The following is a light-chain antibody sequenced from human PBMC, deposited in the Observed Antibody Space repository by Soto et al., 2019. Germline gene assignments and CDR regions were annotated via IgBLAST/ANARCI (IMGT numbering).Light chain of an antibody. Sequence: QSVLTQSSSASASLGSSVKLTCTLSSGHDNNIIAWHQQQPGKAPRYLMKVENSGSYNNGSGVPDRFSGSRSGADRYLTISYLQSEDEADYYCETWDSNTWVFGGWTKLTVL. CDR2: VENSGSY. J-gene: IGLJ3*02. V-gene: IGLV4-60*03. CDR1: SGHDNNI. CDR3: ETWDSNTWV.